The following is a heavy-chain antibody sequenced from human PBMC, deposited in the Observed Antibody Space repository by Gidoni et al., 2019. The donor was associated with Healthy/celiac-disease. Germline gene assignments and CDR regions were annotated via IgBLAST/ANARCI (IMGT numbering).Heavy chain of an antibody. Sequence: QVQMVQSGAAVKKPGASVKVSCKAAGYTFTGYYMHWVRQSLCQGLEWMGWINPNSGGTNYAQKFQGRVTMTMDTSISTAYMELSRLRSDDTAVYYCARVPDWGPDYNWFDPWGQGTLVTVSS. CDR3: ARVPDWGPDYNWFDP. CDR1: GYTFTGYY. D-gene: IGHD7-27*01. J-gene: IGHJ5*01. V-gene: IGHV1-2*02. CDR2: INPNSGGT.